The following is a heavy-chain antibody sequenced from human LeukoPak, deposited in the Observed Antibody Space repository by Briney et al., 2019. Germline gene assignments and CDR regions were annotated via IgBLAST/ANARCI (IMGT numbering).Heavy chain of an antibody. J-gene: IGHJ4*02. CDR2: ISYDGSNK. Sequence: GGSLRLSCAASGFTFSSYAMTWVRQAPGKGLEWVAAISYDGSNKYYADSVKGRFTISRDNSKSTLYLQMNSLRTEDTAVYYCAREAESLDYWGQGTLVTVSS. CDR3: AREAESLDY. CDR1: GFTFSSYA. V-gene: IGHV3-30-3*01.